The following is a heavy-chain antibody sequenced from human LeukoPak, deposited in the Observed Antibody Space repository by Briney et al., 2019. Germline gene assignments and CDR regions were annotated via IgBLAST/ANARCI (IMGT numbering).Heavy chain of an antibody. V-gene: IGHV1-69*05. Sequence: SVKVSCKASGGTFSSYAISWVRQAPGQGLEWMGGVIPIFGTANYAQKFQGRVTITTDESTSTAYMELSSLRSEDTAVYYCARGYYDILTGYVEWGQGTLVTVSS. CDR1: GGTFSSYA. CDR2: VIPIFGTA. CDR3: ARGYYDILTGYVE. D-gene: IGHD3-9*01. J-gene: IGHJ4*02.